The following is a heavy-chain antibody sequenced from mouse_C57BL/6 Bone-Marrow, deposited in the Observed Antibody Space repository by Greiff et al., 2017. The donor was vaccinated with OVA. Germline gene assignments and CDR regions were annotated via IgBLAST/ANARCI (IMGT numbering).Heavy chain of an antibody. CDR2: IRNKANGYTT. J-gene: IGHJ1*03. D-gene: IGHD1-1*01. V-gene: IGHV7-3*01. Sequence: EVMLVESGGGLVQPGGSLSLSCAASGFTFTDYYMSWVRQPPGKALEWLGFIRNKANGYTTEYSASVKGRFTISRDNSQSILYLQMNALRAEDSATYYGARSHGSSPYWYFDVWGTGTTVTVSS. CDR1: GFTFTDYY. CDR3: ARSHGSSPYWYFDV.